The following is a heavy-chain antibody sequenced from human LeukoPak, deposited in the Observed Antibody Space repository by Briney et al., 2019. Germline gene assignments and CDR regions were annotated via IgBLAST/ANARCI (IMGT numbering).Heavy chain of an antibody. V-gene: IGHV5-51*01. CDR1: GYSFTSYW. J-gene: IGHJ3*02. D-gene: IGHD3-22*01. CDR2: IYPGDSDT. CDR3: ARPRYYYDSSGYYVDAFDT. Sequence: GESLKISCKGSGYSFTSYWIGWVRQMPGKGLEWMGIIYPGDSDTRYSPSFQGQVTISADKSISTAYLQWSSLKASDTAMYYCARPRYYYDSSGYYVDAFDTWGQGTMVTVSS.